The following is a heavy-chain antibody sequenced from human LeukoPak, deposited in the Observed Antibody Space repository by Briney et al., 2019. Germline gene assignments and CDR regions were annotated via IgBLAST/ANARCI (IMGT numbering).Heavy chain of an antibody. V-gene: IGHV3-33*01. CDR1: GFTFSSYG. CDR2: IWYDGSNK. Sequence: GGSLRLSCAASGFTFSSYGMHWVRQAPGKGLEWVAVIWYDGSNKYYADSVKGRFTISRDNSKNTPYLQMNSLRAEDTAVYYCAREMYYDSSGYVRGFDYWGQGTLVTVSS. J-gene: IGHJ4*02. CDR3: AREMYYDSSGYVRGFDY. D-gene: IGHD3-22*01.